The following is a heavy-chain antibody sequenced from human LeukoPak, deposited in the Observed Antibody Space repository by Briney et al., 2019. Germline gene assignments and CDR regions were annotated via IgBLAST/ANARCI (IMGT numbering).Heavy chain of an antibody. V-gene: IGHV3-23*01. CDR1: GFTFSTNA. CDR3: AKRSHEYYSSIDY. CDR2: VSGNGADT. D-gene: IGHD6-13*01. Sequence: PGGSLRLSCAASGFTFSTNAMSWVRQAPGKGLEWVSAVSGNGADTYYAGSVKGRFTISRDNSKNTLYLQMNSLRAEDTAAYYCAKRSHEYYSSIDYWGQGTLVTVSS. J-gene: IGHJ4*02.